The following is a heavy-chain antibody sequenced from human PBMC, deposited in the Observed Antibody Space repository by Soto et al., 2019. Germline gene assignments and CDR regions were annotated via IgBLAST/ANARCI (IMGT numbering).Heavy chain of an antibody. Sequence: QVQLMESGGGVIQPGRSLRLSCAASGLTFSTYGMHWVRQAPGKGLEWVGLISYDGRYKYYPDSVKGRFTISRDNSKNTLYLQMNSLRPEDTAVYYCGKDPTYDSSGYYFYYGPDVWGQGTTVTVSS. CDR3: GKDPTYDSSGYYFYYGPDV. J-gene: IGHJ6*02. CDR1: GLTFSTYG. CDR2: ISYDGRYK. V-gene: IGHV3-30*18. D-gene: IGHD3-22*01.